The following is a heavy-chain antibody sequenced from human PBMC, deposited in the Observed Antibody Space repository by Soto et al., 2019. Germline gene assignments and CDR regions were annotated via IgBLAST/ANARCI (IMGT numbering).Heavy chain of an antibody. CDR1: GGSISSGGYS. CDR3: AGVPTP. Sequence: QLQLQESGSGLVKPSQTLSLTCAVSGGSISSGGYSWSWIRQPPGKGLAWIGYIYHSGSTYYTPSPXSXXTLAGDRSKNQFSPKLSSVPAADTALYCCAGVPTPWGQGTPVTASS. CDR2: IYHSGST. J-gene: IGHJ5*02. V-gene: IGHV4-30-2*01.